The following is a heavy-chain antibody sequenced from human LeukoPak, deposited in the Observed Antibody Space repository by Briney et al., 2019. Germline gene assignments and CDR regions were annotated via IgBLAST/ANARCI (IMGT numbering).Heavy chain of an antibody. CDR2: IGGTGGDT. D-gene: IGHD6-13*01. Sequence: GGSLRLSCAASGFTFSDFAMSWVRQAPGKGLEWVSTIGGTGGDTYYADSVKGRFTISRDNSKNTLYLQMNSLRAEDTAVYYCAAASSSWDKFDYWGQGTLVTVSS. CDR3: AAASSSWDKFDY. J-gene: IGHJ4*02. CDR1: GFTFSDFA. V-gene: IGHV3-23*01.